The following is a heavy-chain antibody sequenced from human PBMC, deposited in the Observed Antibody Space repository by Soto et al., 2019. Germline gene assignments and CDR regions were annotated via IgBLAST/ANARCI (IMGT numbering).Heavy chain of an antibody. CDR2: IRHDGSNT. J-gene: IGHJ3*02. V-gene: IGHV3-7*03. CDR3: ARDLVKIYDILTGRNAFDS. CDR1: GFTFSSYW. Sequence: GGSLRLSCAASGFTFSSYWMSWVRQAPGKGLEWVANIRHDGSNTYYVDSVRGRFTISRDNSNKMLYLQMNSLRADDTAVYYCARDLVKIYDILTGRNAFDSWGQGTMVTVSS. D-gene: IGHD3-9*01.